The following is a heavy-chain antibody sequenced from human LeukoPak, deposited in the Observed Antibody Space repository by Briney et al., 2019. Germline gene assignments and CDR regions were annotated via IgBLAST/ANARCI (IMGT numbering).Heavy chain of an antibody. CDR1: GFTFSSYA. Sequence: PGGSLRLSCAASGFTFSSYAMSRVRQAPGKGLEWVSAISGSGGSTYYADSVKGRFTISRDNSKNTLYLQMNSLRAEDTAVYYCAKRGHISSYPLWFDYWGQGTLVTVSS. D-gene: IGHD6-13*01. CDR3: AKRGHISSYPLWFDY. J-gene: IGHJ4*02. V-gene: IGHV3-23*01. CDR2: ISGSGGST.